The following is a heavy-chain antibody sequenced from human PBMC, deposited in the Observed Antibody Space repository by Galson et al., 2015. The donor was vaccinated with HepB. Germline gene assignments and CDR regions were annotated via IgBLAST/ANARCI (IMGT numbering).Heavy chain of an antibody. D-gene: IGHD3-10*01. V-gene: IGHV3-20*04. CDR2: INWNGGST. CDR3: ARKGRGLLDLHYFDY. Sequence: SLRLSCAVSGFIFDTYGMSWVRQAPGKGLEWVSGINWNGGSTGYADSVKGRFTISRDNAKNSLYLQMNSLRAEDTALYYCARKGRGLLDLHYFDYWGQGTLVTVSS. CDR1: GFIFDTYG. J-gene: IGHJ4*02.